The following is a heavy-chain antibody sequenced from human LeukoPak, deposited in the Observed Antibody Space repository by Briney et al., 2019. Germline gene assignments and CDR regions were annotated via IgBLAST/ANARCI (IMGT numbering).Heavy chain of an antibody. CDR3: SRGYCSGDSCYHSYPWFDY. D-gene: IGHD2-15*01. V-gene: IGHV4-38-2*02. J-gene: IGHJ4*02. CDR2: IYYSGST. Sequence: SETLSLTCTVSGYSISSGYYWGWIRQPPGKGLEWIGSIYYSGSTYYNPSLKSRVTISVDTSKNQFSLKLSSVTAADTAVYYCSRGYCSGDSCYHSYPWFDYWGQGTLVTVSS. CDR1: GYSISSGYY.